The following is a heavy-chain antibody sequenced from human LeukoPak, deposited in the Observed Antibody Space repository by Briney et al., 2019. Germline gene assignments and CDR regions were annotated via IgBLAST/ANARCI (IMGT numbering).Heavy chain of an antibody. CDR1: GFTFSNYA. CDR3: TRDDCYDRNTEEYVQH. Sequence: TGGSLRLSCAASGFTFSNYAMHWVRQASGKGLEWVAVISYDGSIKYYADSVKGRFLISRDNSKSTLYLQMHSLRVEDTAVYYCTRDDCYDRNTEEYVQHWGQGTLVTVSS. V-gene: IGHV3-30-3*01. D-gene: IGHD2-21*02. J-gene: IGHJ1*01. CDR2: ISYDGSIK.